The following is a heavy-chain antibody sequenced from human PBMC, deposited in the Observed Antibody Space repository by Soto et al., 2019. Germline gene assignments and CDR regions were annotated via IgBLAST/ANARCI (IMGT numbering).Heavy chain of an antibody. Sequence: SETLSLTCSVSCGSMRSWYWNWLRQPAGKGLEWIGRIYSRGDTNYNPSVKSRVTMSVDTSKNEFSLRLNSVTAADTAVYYCAGIGEDVYYGMDVWGQGTTVTVSS. V-gene: IGHV4-4*07. D-gene: IGHD2-21*01. CDR3: AGIGEDVYYGMDV. J-gene: IGHJ6*02. CDR2: IYSRGDT. CDR1: CGSMRSWY.